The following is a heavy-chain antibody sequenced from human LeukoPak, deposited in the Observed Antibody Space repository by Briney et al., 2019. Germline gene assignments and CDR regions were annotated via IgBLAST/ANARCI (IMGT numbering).Heavy chain of an antibody. CDR2: IYHSGST. V-gene: IGHV4-30-2*02. D-gene: IGHD3-10*01. CDR3: AAERTMVRGATDY. J-gene: IGHJ4*02. Sequence: SETLSLTCAVSGGSISSGGYSWSWIRQPPGKGLEWIGYIYHSGSTYYNPSLKSRVTISVDRSKNQFSLKLSSVTAADTAVYYCAAERTMVRGATDYWGQGTLVTVSS. CDR1: GGSISSGGYS.